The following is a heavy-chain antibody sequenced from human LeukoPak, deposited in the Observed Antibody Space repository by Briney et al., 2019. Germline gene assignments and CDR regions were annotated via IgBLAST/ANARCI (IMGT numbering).Heavy chain of an antibody. CDR3: ARQRCLGSSCHFDY. Sequence: PSETLSLTCTVSGGSISSYYWSWIRQPPGKGLEWIGYIYYSGSTNYNPSLKSRVTISLDTSKNQFSLKLSSVTAADTAVYYCARQRCLGSSCHFDYWGQGTLVTVSS. CDR2: IYYSGST. V-gene: IGHV4-59*08. CDR1: GGSISSYY. D-gene: IGHD6-13*01. J-gene: IGHJ4*02.